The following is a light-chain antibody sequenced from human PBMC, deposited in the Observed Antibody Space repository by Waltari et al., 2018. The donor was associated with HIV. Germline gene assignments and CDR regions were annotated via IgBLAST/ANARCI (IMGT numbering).Light chain of an antibody. V-gene: IGLV1-44*01. J-gene: IGLJ1*01. CDR2: SNN. Sequence: QSVLTQPPSASGPPGQRVTILCSGSSSNIGTNTVNWYQHLPGTAPKLLIYSNNRRPSGVPDRCSGSKSGTSASLAISGIQSEDEADYYCAAWDDILNGYVFATGTRVTVL. CDR3: AAWDDILNGYV. CDR1: SSNIGTNT.